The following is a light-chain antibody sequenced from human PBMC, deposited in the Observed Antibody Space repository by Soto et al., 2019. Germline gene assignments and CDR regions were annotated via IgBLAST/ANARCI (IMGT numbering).Light chain of an antibody. CDR3: VLYIGSSWV. V-gene: IGLV8-61*01. Sequence: QTVVTQEASFSVSPGGTVTLTCALSSGSVSTSYFPSWYQQTPGQAPRTLIYSTNTRSSGVPDRFSGSILGNKASLTITGAQADDESDYYCVLYIGSSWVFGGGTQLTVL. J-gene: IGLJ3*02. CDR2: STN. CDR1: SGSVSTSYF.